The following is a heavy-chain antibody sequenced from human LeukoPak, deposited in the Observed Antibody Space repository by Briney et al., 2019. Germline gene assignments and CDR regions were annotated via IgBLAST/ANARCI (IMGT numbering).Heavy chain of an antibody. CDR1: GFTFSSYG. Sequence: PGGSLRLSCAASGFTFSSYGMHWVRQAPGKGLEWVAFIRYDGSNKYYADSVKGRFTISRDNSKNTLYLQMNSLRAEDTAVYYCAKDRIAAAGRPIYEYWGQGTLVTVSS. CDR2: IRYDGSNK. D-gene: IGHD6-13*01. V-gene: IGHV3-30*02. CDR3: AKDRIAAAGRPIYEY. J-gene: IGHJ4*02.